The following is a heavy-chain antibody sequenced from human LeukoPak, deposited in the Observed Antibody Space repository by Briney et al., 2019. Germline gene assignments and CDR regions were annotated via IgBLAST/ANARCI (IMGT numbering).Heavy chain of an antibody. Sequence: GGSLRLSCAASGFTFSSYWMSWVRQTPGKGLEWVANIKQDESEKYYVDSVKGRFTISRDNAKNSLYLQMNSLRAEDTAVYYCARDDFLGLESSGYYPVYYYGMDVWGQGTTVTVSS. CDR1: GFTFSSYW. V-gene: IGHV3-7*01. J-gene: IGHJ6*02. CDR2: IKQDESEK. CDR3: ARDDFLGLESSGYYPVYYYGMDV. D-gene: IGHD3-22*01.